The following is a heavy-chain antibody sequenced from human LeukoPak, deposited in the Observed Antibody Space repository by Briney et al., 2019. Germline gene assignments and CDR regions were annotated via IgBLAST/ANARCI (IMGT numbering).Heavy chain of an antibody. CDR2: VYYSGST. D-gene: IGHD5-24*01. CDR3: AREVQMATIGFDY. CDR1: GGSISTYN. J-gene: IGHJ4*02. V-gene: IGHV4-59*12. Sequence: TTSETLSLTCTVSGGSISTYNWNWIRQPPGKGLEWIGYVYYSGSTNYNPSLNSRVTISVDTSKNQFSLNLSSVTAADTAVYYCAREVQMATIGFDYWGQGTLVTVSS.